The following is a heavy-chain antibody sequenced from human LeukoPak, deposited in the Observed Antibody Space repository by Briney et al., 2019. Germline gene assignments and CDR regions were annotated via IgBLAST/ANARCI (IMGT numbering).Heavy chain of an antibody. CDR3: AKQSYARSLGE. CDR2: TNSSGTST. J-gene: IGHJ4*02. CDR1: GFPFSDFS. V-gene: IGHV3-23*01. D-gene: IGHD2-8*01. Sequence: GGSLRLSCATSGFPFSDFSMSWVRQAPGKGLEWISTTNSSGTSTYYAESVKGRFTISRDNSKNTLYLQMSSLRVEDTAVYYCAKQSYARSLGEGGPGTLVSVSS.